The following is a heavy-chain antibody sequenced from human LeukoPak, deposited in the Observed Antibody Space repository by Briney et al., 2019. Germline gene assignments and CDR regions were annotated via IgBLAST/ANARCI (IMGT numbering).Heavy chain of an antibody. Sequence: SETLSLTCAVYGGSFSGYYWSWVRQPPGRGMEWIGEIIHSGSTNYNPSLKSRVTISVDTSKNQCSLKLSSVTAADTAVYYCASVIAARRYYYYMDVWGKGTTVTVSS. CDR2: IIHSGST. D-gene: IGHD6-6*01. J-gene: IGHJ6*03. CDR3: ASVIAARRYYYYMDV. V-gene: IGHV4-34*12. CDR1: GGSFSGYY.